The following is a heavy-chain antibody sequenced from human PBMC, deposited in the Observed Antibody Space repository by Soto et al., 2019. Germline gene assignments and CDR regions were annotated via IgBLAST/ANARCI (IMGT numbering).Heavy chain of an antibody. J-gene: IGHJ6*02. CDR2: IIPIFGTA. Sequence: QVQLVQSGAEVKKPGSSVKVSCKASGGTFSSYAISWVRQALGQGLEWMGGIIPIFGTANYAQKFQGRVTITADESTSTAYMELSSLRSEDTAVYYCARDSSNYDFWSGYYLSGMDVWGQGTAVTVSS. V-gene: IGHV1-69*01. D-gene: IGHD3-3*01. CDR3: ARDSSNYDFWSGYYLSGMDV. CDR1: GGTFSSYA.